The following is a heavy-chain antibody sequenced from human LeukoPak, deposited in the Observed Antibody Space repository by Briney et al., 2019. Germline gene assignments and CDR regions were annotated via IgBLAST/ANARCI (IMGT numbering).Heavy chain of an antibody. V-gene: IGHV6-1*01. D-gene: IGHD2-15*01. CDR3: ARSSVVVVAATYDTYNWFDP. CDR2: TYYRSKRYN. J-gene: IGHJ5*02. Sequence: SQTLSLTCAISGDSVSSNSAAWNWIRQSPSRGLEWLGRTYYRSKRYNDYAVSVKSRITINPDTSKNQFSLQLNSVTPEDTAAYYCARSSVVVVAATYDTYNWFDPWGQGTLVTVSS. CDR1: GDSVSSNSAA.